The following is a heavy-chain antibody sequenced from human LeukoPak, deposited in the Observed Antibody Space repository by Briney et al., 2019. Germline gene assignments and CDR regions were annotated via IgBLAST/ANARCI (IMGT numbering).Heavy chain of an antibody. CDR1: GYTFTGYY. CDR3: ARDAPTVVVPAALLYYYYGMDV. Sequence: ASVKVSCKASGYTFTGYYMHWVRQAPGQGLEWMGWINPNSGGTNYAQKFQGRVTMIRDTSISTAYMELSRLRSDDTAVYYCARDAPTVVVPAALLYYYYGMDVWGQGTTVTVSS. D-gene: IGHD2-2*01. CDR2: INPNSGGT. J-gene: IGHJ6*02. V-gene: IGHV1-2*02.